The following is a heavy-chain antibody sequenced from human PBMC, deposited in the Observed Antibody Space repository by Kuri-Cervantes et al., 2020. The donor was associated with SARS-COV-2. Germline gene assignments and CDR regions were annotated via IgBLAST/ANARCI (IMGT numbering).Heavy chain of an antibody. D-gene: IGHD1-26*01. Sequence: ASVKVSCKASAYTFTAYYIHWVRQAPGQGLEWMGWINPYNGDTNYAQKFQGRVTMTRDTSISTAYMELSRLRSDDTAVYYCARASSGSYYRFGCWGQGTLVTVSS. V-gene: IGHV1-2*02. CDR2: INPYNGDT. CDR3: ARASSGSYYRFGC. CDR1: AYTFTAYY. J-gene: IGHJ4*02.